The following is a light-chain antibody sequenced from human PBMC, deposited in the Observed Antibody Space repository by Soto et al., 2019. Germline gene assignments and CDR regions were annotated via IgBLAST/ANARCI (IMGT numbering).Light chain of an antibody. Sequence: SLSSPEQATLSCRASQSVSSYLAWYQQKPGQAPRLLIYDASNRATGIPARFSGSGSGTDFTLTISSLKPEDCALYFCHQPRNWSPTSGPETKVDIK. CDR1: QSVSSY. CDR2: DAS. CDR3: HQPRNWSPT. V-gene: IGKV3-11*01. J-gene: IGKJ1*01.